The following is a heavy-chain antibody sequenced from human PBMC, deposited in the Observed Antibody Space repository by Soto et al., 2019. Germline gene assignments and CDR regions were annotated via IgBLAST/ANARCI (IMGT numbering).Heavy chain of an antibody. CDR3: ERTGSRAVAGSIFDY. Sequence: ASVKVSCKASGYTFTSYAMHWVRQAPGQRLEWMGWINAGNGNTKYSQKFQGRVTITRDTSASTAYMELSSLRSEDTAVYYCERTGSRAVAGSIFDYWGQGTLATVYS. J-gene: IGHJ4*02. D-gene: IGHD6-19*01. CDR2: INAGNGNT. CDR1: GYTFTSYA. V-gene: IGHV1-3*01.